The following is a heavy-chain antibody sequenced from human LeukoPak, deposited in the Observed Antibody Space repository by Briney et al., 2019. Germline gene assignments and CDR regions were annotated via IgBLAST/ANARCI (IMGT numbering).Heavy chain of an antibody. V-gene: IGHV3-48*03. CDR1: GFTFSSYE. J-gene: IGHJ4*02. CDR3: SRVNPEAEGFDY. Sequence: PGGSLRLSCAASGFTFSSYEMNWVRQAPGKGLEWVSYISTSGSAIYYADSVKGRFTISRDNAKNSVYLQMNSLRAGDTAVYYCSRVNPEAEGFDYWGQGTLVTVSS. D-gene: IGHD6-13*01. CDR2: ISTSGSAI.